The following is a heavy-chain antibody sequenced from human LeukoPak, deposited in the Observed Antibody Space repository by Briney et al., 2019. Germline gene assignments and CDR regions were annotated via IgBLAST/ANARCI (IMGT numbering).Heavy chain of an antibody. Sequence: GGSLRLSCAASGFTFSSYAMHWVRQAPGKGLEWVAVISYDGSNKYYADSVKGRFTISRDNSKNTLYLQMNSLRAEDTAVYYCARGVDYWGQGTLVTVSS. J-gene: IGHJ4*02. CDR1: GFTFSSYA. CDR3: ARGVDY. V-gene: IGHV3-30*04. CDR2: ISYDGSNK. D-gene: IGHD6-13*01.